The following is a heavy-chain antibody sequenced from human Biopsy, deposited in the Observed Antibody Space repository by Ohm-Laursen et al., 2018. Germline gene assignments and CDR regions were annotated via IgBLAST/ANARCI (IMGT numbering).Heavy chain of an antibody. V-gene: IGHV4-59*01. CDR1: GVYISDYY. CDR2: IYYSGST. D-gene: IGHD3-22*01. CDR3: ARDRGYYSDRTVPGYFDL. J-gene: IGHJ2*01. Sequence: GTLSLTCSVSGVYISDYYWSWIRQPPGRGLGWVGSIYYSGSTNYNPSLQSRVTISVDTSKNHFSLRLRSVTPADTAIYYCARDRGYYSDRTVPGYFDLWGRGTLVTVSS.